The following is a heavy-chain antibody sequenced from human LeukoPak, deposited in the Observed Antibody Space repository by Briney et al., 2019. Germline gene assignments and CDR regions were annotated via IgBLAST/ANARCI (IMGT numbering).Heavy chain of an antibody. J-gene: IGHJ6*02. D-gene: IGHD5-12*01. CDR2: IYYSGST. CDR3: ASSEATTTPPPYGMDL. Sequence: SETLSLTCAVYGGSFSGYYWSWIRQHPGKGLEWIGYIYYSGSTFYNPSLKSRVTISVDMSKNQFSLKLNSVTAADTAVYYCASSEATTTPPPYGMDLWGQGTTVTVSS. CDR1: GGSFSGYY. V-gene: IGHV4-31*11.